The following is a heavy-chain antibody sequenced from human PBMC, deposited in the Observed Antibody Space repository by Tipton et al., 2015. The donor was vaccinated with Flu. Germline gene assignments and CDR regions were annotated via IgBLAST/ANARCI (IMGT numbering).Heavy chain of an antibody. D-gene: IGHD6-13*01. CDR1: GASISRNSYF. J-gene: IGHJ4*02. CDR3: ARDDGSRWSARPLDY. Sequence: TLSLTCTVSGASISRNSYFWAWIRQPPGKGLEWIGSIYYGGSTYYNPSLQSRVTMSVDTSKNQFSLRLSSVTAADTALYYCARDDGSRWSARPLDYWGQGTLVTVSS. CDR2: IYYGGST. V-gene: IGHV4-39*02.